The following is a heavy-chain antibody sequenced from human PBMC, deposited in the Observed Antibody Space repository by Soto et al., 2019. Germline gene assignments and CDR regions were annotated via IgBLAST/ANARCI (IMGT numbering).Heavy chain of an antibody. D-gene: IGHD2-8*01. CDR3: ARDCTNGVCYPSYHYGMDV. CDR2: TYYRSKWYN. J-gene: IGHJ6*02. CDR1: GDSVSSNSAA. Sequence: SQTLSLTCAISGDSVSSNSAAWNWIRQSPSRGLEWLGRTYYRSKWYNDYTVSVKSRITINPDTSKNQFSLQLNSVTPEDTAVYYCARDCTNGVCYPSYHYGMDVWGQGTTVTVSS. V-gene: IGHV6-1*01.